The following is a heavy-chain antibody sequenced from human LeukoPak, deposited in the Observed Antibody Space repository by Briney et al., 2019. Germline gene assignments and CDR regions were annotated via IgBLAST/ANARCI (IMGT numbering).Heavy chain of an antibody. V-gene: IGHV4-4*02. CDR3: ATMFSIGWESPDY. CDR2: IYHSGST. J-gene: IGHJ4*02. D-gene: IGHD6-19*01. CDR1: GGSISSSNW. Sequence: PSETLSLTCAVSGGSISSSNWWSWVRQPPGKGLEWIGEIYHSGSTNYNPSLKSRVTISVDKSKNQFSLKLSSVTAADTAVYYCATMFSIGWESPDYWGQGTLVTVSS.